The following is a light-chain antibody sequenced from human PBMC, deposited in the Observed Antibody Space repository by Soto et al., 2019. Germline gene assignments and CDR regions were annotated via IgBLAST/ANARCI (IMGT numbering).Light chain of an antibody. CDR3: QQYGNSPPNT. Sequence: EIVLTQSPGTLSLSPGERATLACRASQSVSSSYLAWYQQKPGQAPRLLIYGASSRATGIPDRFSGSGSGTDFTLTISRLEPEAFAVYFCQQYGNSPPNTFGQGTKVEI. CDR1: QSVSSSY. J-gene: IGKJ2*01. V-gene: IGKV3-20*01. CDR2: GAS.